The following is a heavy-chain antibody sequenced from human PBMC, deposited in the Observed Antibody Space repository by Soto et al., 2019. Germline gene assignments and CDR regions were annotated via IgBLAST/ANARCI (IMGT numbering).Heavy chain of an antibody. CDR2: VYPRDSDT. D-gene: IGHD2-15*01. CDR1: GYIFIDYW. J-gene: IGHJ4*02. CDR3: ARPPLPGYSIHFNS. V-gene: IGHV5-51*01. Sequence: PGESLKISCKASGYIFIDYWIGWVRQMPGKGLEWTGIVYPRDSDTRYSPSFQGRVTISADRSTGTAFLQWRSLKASDTALYYCARPPLPGYSIHFNSWGQGTLVTVSS.